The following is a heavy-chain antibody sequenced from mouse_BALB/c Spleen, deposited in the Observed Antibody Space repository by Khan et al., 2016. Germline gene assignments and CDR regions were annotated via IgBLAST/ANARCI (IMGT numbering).Heavy chain of an antibody. CDR2: IDPANGNT. CDR3: ARSPDDYDVGFAY. D-gene: IGHD2-4*01. CDR1: GFNIKDTY. Sequence: VQLKQSGAELVKPGASVKLSCTASGFNIKDTYMHWVKQRPEQGLEWIGRIDPANGNTKYDPKFQGTDTITADTSSNTAYLQLSSLTSEDTAVYYCARSPDDYDVGFAYWGQGTLVTVSA. J-gene: IGHJ3*01. V-gene: IGHV14-3*02.